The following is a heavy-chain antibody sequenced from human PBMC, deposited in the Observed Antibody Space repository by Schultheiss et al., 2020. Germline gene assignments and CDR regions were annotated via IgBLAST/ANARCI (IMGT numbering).Heavy chain of an antibody. Sequence: GESLKISCAASGFTFSTYAMHWVRQAPGKGLEWVAFVSSNGNNKYYADSVKGRFTISRDNSENTLSLQMDSLRVEDTALYYCAKAYSGYDFFDNWGQGTLVTVSA. J-gene: IGHJ4*02. CDR1: GFTFSTYA. CDR2: VSSNGNNK. V-gene: IGHV3-30*18. D-gene: IGHD5-12*01. CDR3: AKAYSGYDFFDN.